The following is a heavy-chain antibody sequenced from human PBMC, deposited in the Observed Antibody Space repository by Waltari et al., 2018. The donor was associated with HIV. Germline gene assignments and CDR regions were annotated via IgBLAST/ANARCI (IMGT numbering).Heavy chain of an antibody. D-gene: IGHD3-22*01. CDR1: GSSISSSNYY. J-gene: IGHJ6*04. V-gene: IGHV4-39*01. Sequence: QVQLQESGPGLVKPSETLSLTCNVSGSSISSSNYYWAWIRQPPGKGLEWLGSMDYSVNTSDNPSLMRRVTISVVMSKTQVSVKWSSVTAADTAVYYCARRHYYDTTGYFVPGYYKYYGVDVWGEGATVTVSS. CDR3: ARRHYYDTTGYFVPGYYKYYGVDV. CDR2: MDYSVNT.